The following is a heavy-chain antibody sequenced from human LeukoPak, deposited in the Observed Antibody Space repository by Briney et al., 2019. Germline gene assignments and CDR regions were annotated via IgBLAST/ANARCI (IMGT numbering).Heavy chain of an antibody. D-gene: IGHD6-19*01. CDR2: IYWNDDK. J-gene: IGHJ5*02. CDR1: GFSLSTSGVG. Sequence: SGPTLVKPTQTLTLTCTFSGFSLSTSGVGVGWIRQPPGKALEWLALIYWNDDKRYSPSLKSRLTITKDTSKNQVVLTMTNMDPVGTATYYCARTTGIAVAGPWGQGTLVTVSS. CDR3: ARTTGIAVAGP. V-gene: IGHV2-5*01.